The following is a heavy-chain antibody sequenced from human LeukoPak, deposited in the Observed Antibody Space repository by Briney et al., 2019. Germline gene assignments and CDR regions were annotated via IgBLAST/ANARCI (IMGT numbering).Heavy chain of an antibody. CDR3: ASGPLTYSSDWYEMGY. V-gene: IGHV3-66*01. Sequence: GRSLRLSCSTSGFTFGDYAMHWVRQAPGKGLEWVSVICSGGATFYADSVKGRFTISRDSSKNTLYLQMNSLRAEDTAVYYCASGPLTYSSDWYEMGYWGQGTLVTVSS. CDR1: GFTFGDYA. CDR2: ICSGGAT. D-gene: IGHD6-19*01. J-gene: IGHJ4*02.